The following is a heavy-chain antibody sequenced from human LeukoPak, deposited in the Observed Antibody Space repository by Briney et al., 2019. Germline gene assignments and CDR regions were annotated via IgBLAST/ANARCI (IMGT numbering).Heavy chain of an antibody. Sequence: GGSLRLSCAASGFTVSSNYMTWVRQALGKGLEWVSIIYSGGYTDYADSVKGRFIIATDNSKNTLYLQLNSLRVEDTAVYYCARGGSSWQNYLDYWGQGSLVTVSS. CDR3: ARGGSSWQNYLDY. D-gene: IGHD6-13*01. CDR1: GFTVSSNY. CDR2: IYSGGYT. V-gene: IGHV3-66*01. J-gene: IGHJ4*02.